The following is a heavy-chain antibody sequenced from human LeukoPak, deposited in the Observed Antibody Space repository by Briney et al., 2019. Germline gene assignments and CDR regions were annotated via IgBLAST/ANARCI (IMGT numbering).Heavy chain of an antibody. CDR2: ISGKSDYT. CDR1: GFTFSDYY. J-gene: IGHJ4*02. D-gene: IGHD3-10*01. V-gene: IGHV3-11*05. Sequence: GSLILSCAASGFTFSDYYMSWIRQAPGKGLEWVSYISGKSDYTSYADSVKGRFTISRDNAKNSLYLQMNSLRAEDTAVYYCARARAGSSHDYWGQGTLVTVSS. CDR3: ARARAGSSHDY.